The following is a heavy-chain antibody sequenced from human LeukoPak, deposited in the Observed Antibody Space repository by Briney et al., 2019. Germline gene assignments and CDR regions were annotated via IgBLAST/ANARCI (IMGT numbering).Heavy chain of an antibody. CDR2: ITGSGGRI. V-gene: IGHV3-23*01. D-gene: IGHD6-13*01. CDR1: GFTFSSYS. J-gene: IGHJ4*02. Sequence: PGGSLRLSCAASGFTFSSYSMGWVRQAPGEGLEWVASITGSGGRIYYADSLKGRCTISRDNSKNTLYLQMNSLRAEDTAVYYCRVQQLVRNFDYWGQGTLVTVSS. CDR3: RVQQLVRNFDY.